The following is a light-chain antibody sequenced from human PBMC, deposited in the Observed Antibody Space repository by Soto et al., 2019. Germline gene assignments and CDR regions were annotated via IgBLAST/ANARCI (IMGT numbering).Light chain of an antibody. CDR2: WAS. CDR3: QQYYNNWT. V-gene: IGKV4-1*01. J-gene: IGKJ1*01. CDR1: QSVLYSSNNKNY. Sequence: DIVMTQSPDSLAVSLGERATINCKSSQSVLYSSNNKNYLAWYQQKPGQPPKLLIYWASTWESGVPDRFSGSGSGTDFTLTISSLQAEDVAVYYCQQYYNNWTFGQGTKVEIK.